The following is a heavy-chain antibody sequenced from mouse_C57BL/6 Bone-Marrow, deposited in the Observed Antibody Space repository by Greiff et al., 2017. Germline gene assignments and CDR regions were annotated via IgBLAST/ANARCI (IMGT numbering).Heavy chain of an antibody. Sequence: EVKLMESGGDLVKPGGSLKLSCAASGFTFSSYGMSWVRQTPDKRLEWVATISSGGSYTYYPDSVKGRFTISRDNAKNTLYLQMSSLKSEDTAMYYCARRYYYGSSFYFDYWGQGTTLTVSS. CDR3: ARRYYYGSSFYFDY. CDR1: GFTFSSYG. CDR2: ISSGGSYT. D-gene: IGHD1-1*01. J-gene: IGHJ2*01. V-gene: IGHV5-6*02.